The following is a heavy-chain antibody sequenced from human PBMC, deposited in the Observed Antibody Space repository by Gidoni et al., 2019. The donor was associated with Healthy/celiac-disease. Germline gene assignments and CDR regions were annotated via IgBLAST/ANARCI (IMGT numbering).Heavy chain of an antibody. CDR2: ISSSSSYT. Sequence: QVQLVESGGGLVKPGGSLRPPCAASGFPFSDHNIRWIRQAPGKGLEWVSYISSSSSYTNYADSVKGRFTISRDNAKNSLYLQMNSLRAEDTAVYYCARDTPRDCSSTSCYYGMDVWGQGTTVTVSS. D-gene: IGHD2-2*01. CDR3: ARDTPRDCSSTSCYYGMDV. J-gene: IGHJ6*02. V-gene: IGHV3-11*06. CDR1: GFPFSDHN.